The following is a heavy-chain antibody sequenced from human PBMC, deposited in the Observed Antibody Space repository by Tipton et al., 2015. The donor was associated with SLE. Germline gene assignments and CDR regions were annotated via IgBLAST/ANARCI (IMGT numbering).Heavy chain of an antibody. CDR3: VRVGSYRRWFDP. CDR1: GGSISSGDYY. Sequence: TLSLTCTVSGGSISSGDYYWSWIRQSPGKGLEWIAYIYYSGRNYYNPSLKSRVTISVDTSKNQFSLKLSSVAAADTAVYYCVRVGSYRRWFDPWGQGTLVTVSS. J-gene: IGHJ5*02. V-gene: IGHV4-30-4*01. D-gene: IGHD1-14*01. CDR2: IYYSGRN.